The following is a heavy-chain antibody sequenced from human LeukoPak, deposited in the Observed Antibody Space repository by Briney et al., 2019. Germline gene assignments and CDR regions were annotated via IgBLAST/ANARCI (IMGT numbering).Heavy chain of an antibody. CDR1: GGSFSGYY. CDR2: INHSGST. D-gene: IGHD3-22*01. V-gene: IGHV4-34*01. CDR3: ARGVDYYDSSGYFFDY. Sequence: PSETLSLTSAVYGGSFSGYYWSWIRPPPGKGLEWTGEINHSGSTNYNPSLKSRVTISVDTSKNQFSLKLSSVTAADTAVYYCARGVDYYDSSGYFFDYWGQGTLVTVSS. J-gene: IGHJ4*02.